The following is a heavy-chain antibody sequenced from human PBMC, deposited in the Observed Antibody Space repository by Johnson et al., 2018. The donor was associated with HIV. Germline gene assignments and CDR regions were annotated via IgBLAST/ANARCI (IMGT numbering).Heavy chain of an antibody. D-gene: IGHD1-1*01. CDR3: ARGGIIHDAFDI. V-gene: IGHV3-30*03. CDR1: GFTFSDYY. J-gene: IGHJ3*02. CDR2: ISYDGSNK. Sequence: QMLLVESGGDLVKPGGSLRLSCAASGFTFSDYYMSWIRQAPGKGLEWVAVISYDGSNKYFADSVKGRFTISRDNSKNTLYLQMSSLRAEDTAVYYCARGGIIHDAFDIWGQGTMVTVSS.